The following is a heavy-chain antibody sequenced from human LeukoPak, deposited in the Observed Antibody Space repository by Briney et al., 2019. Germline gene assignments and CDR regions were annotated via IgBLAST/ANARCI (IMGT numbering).Heavy chain of an antibody. CDR3: ASSGSPWGDAFDI. D-gene: IGHD1-26*01. J-gene: IGHJ3*02. CDR1: GGSVNSGSYY. Sequence: SETLSLTCTVSGGSVNSGSYYWNWIRQPPGKGLEWIGYIYYSGSTYYNPSLKSRVTISVDTSKNQFSLKLSSVTAADTAVYYCASSGSPWGDAFDIWGQGTMVTVSS. V-gene: IGHV4-30-4*08. CDR2: IYYSGST.